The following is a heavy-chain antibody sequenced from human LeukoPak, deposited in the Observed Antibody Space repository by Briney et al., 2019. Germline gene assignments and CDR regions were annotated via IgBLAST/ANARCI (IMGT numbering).Heavy chain of an antibody. CDR1: GGSISSYY. CDR2: IYYSGST. CDR3: ARQIKDYYDSSGYPDYFDY. D-gene: IGHD3-22*01. Sequence: PSETLSLTRTVSGGSISSYYWSWIRQPPGKGLEWIGYIYYSGSTNYNPSLKSRVTISVDTSKNQFSLKLSSVTAADTAVYYCARQIKDYYDSSGYPDYFDYWGQGTLVTVSS. J-gene: IGHJ4*02. V-gene: IGHV4-59*08.